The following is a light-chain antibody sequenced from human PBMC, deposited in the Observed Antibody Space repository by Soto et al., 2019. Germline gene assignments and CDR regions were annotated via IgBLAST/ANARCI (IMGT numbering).Light chain of an antibody. CDR2: GAS. V-gene: IGKV3-20*01. J-gene: IGKJ1*01. CDR3: QQYGSSPT. Sequence: EIVLTQSPGTLSLSQGERATLSCRASQSVSSSYLAWYQQKPGQAPRLLIYGASSRATGIPDRFSGGGSGTDFTLTISRLEPEDFAVYYCQQYGSSPTFGQGTKVDIK. CDR1: QSVSSSY.